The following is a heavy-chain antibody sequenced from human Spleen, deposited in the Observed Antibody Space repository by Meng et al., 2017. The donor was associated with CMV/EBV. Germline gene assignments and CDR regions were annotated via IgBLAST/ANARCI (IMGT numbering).Heavy chain of an antibody. CDR3: ARDGDYDFWSDTGGSAFDI. Sequence: SCAASGFTFSSHGMHWVRQAPGQGLEWVAVIWYDGSNKYYADSVKGRFTISRDNAKNSLYLQMNSLRADDTAVYSCARDGDYDFWSDTGGSAFDIWGQGTMVTVSS. CDR1: GFTFSSHG. D-gene: IGHD3-3*01. CDR2: IWYDGSNK. V-gene: IGHV3-33*01. J-gene: IGHJ3*02.